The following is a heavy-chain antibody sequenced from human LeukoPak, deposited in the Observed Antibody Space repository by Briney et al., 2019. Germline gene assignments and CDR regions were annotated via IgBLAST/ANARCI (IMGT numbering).Heavy chain of an antibody. J-gene: IGHJ2*01. CDR3: AREAAWGNWYFDL. CDR2: IGDTGRAR. Sequence: GGSLRLSCAASGFTFSRHGMHWVRQAPGRGLEWVAVIGDTGRARYYADSVKGRFTTSRDNSQNTLYLEMNSLRYDDTALYYCAREAAWGNWYFDLWGRGTLVTVSS. V-gene: IGHV3-30*03. D-gene: IGHD3-16*01. CDR1: GFTFSRHG.